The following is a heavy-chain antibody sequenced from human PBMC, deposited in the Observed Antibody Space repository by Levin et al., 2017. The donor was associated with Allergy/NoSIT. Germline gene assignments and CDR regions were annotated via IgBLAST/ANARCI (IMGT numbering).Heavy chain of an antibody. CDR3: ARYSGSVWGSYRYNWFDP. CDR1: GGSISSGGYY. D-gene: IGHD3-16*02. V-gene: IGHV4-31*03. Sequence: SETLSLTCTVSGGSISSGGYYWSWIRQHPGKGLEWIGYIYYSGSTYYNPSLKSRVTISVDTSKNQFSLKLSSVTAADTAVYYCARYSGSVWGSYRYNWFDPWGQGTLVTVSS. J-gene: IGHJ5*02. CDR2: IYYSGST.